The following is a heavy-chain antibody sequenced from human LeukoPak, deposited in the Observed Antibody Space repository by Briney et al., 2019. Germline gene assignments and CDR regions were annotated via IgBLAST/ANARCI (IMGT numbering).Heavy chain of an antibody. J-gene: IGHJ4*02. Sequence: SENLSLTCTVSGGSISSSSYYWGWIRQPPGKGLEWIGSIYYSGSTYYNPSLKSRVTISVDTSKNQFSLKLSSVTAADTAVYYCARQGLRLGDWGQGTLVTVSS. CDR2: IYYSGST. CDR1: GGSISSSSYY. D-gene: IGHD3-16*01. V-gene: IGHV4-39*01. CDR3: ARQGLRLGD.